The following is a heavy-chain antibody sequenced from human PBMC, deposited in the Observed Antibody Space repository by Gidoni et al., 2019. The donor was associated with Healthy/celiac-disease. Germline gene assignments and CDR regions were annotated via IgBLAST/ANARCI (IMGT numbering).Heavy chain of an antibody. CDR1: GFTFSSYG. CDR2: ISHDGSKI. D-gene: IGHD2-15*01. J-gene: IGHJ4*02. V-gene: IGHV3-30*03. CDR3: ATGKTRYCSGGSCYEFEY. Sequence: QVQLVESGGGVVQPGRSLRLSCAVSGFTFSSYGLHWVRQAPGKGLEWVAGISHDGSKIYYADSVKGRFTISRDDSKNTLYLQMNSLRAEDTAVYYCATGKTRYCSGGSCYEFEYWGQGTLVTVSS.